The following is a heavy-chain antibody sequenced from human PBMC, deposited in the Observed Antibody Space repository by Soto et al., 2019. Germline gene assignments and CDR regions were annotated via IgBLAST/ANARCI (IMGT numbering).Heavy chain of an antibody. CDR3: ARDEAAVNYYYGMDV. J-gene: IGHJ6*02. Sequence: ASVKVSCKASGYTFTGYYMHWVRQAPGQGLEWMGWINPNSGGTNYAQKFQGWVTMTRDTSISTAYMELSRLRSDDTAVYYCARDEAAVNYYYGMDVWGQGTTVTVS. D-gene: IGHD6-13*01. V-gene: IGHV1-2*04. CDR1: GYTFTGYY. CDR2: INPNSGGT.